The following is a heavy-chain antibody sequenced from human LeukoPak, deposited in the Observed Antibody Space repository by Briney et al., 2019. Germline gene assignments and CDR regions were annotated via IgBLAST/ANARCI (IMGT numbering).Heavy chain of an antibody. CDR2: IYPGDSDT. CDR3: ARRGYSGYDSPPGNWFDP. CDR1: GYSFTSYW. J-gene: IGHJ5*02. Sequence: GESLKISCKGSGYSFTSYWIGWVRQMPGKGLEWMRIIYPGDSDTRYSPSFQGQVTISADKSISTAYLQWSSLEASDTAMYYCARRGYSGYDSPPGNWFDPWGQGTLVTVSS. V-gene: IGHV5-51*01. D-gene: IGHD5-12*01.